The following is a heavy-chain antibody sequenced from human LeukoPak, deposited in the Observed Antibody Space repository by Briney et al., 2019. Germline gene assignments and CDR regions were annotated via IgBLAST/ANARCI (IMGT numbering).Heavy chain of an antibody. Sequence: SVKVSCKASGGTFSSYAISWVRQAPGQGLEWMGRIIPILGIANYAQKFQGRVTITADKSTSTAYMELSSLRSEDTAVYYCARDPSDYSNPLPHNWFDPWGQGTLVTVSS. CDR2: IIPILGIA. D-gene: IGHD4-11*01. CDR1: GGTFSSYA. CDR3: ARDPSDYSNPLPHNWFDP. J-gene: IGHJ5*02. V-gene: IGHV1-69*04.